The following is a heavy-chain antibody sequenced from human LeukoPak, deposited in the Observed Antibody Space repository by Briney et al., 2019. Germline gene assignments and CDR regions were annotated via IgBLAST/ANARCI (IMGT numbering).Heavy chain of an antibody. CDR2: IYYSGST. Sequence: PSETLSLTCTVSGGSISSYYWTWIRQPPGKGLEWIGYIYYSGSTNYNPSLKSRVTISLDTSKNQFSLKLSSVTAADTAVYYCARAILSGYPDSWGQGTLVIVFS. J-gene: IGHJ4*02. CDR1: GGSISSYY. V-gene: IGHV4-59*01. CDR3: ARAILSGYPDS. D-gene: IGHD3-3*01.